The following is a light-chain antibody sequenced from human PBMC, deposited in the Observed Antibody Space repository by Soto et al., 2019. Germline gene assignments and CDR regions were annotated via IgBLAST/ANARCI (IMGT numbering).Light chain of an antibody. V-gene: IGLV1-44*01. J-gene: IGLJ1*01. CDR2: TNN. CDR1: TSNIESHS. Sequence: QSVLTQPPSASGTPGQRIIISCSGSTSNIESHSVNWFQQVPGTAPRLLIITNNQRPSGVPDRFSGSKSGASASLAISGLQSEDEPTYYCATWNNSRKGVFGTGTKGTVL. CDR3: ATWNNSRKGV.